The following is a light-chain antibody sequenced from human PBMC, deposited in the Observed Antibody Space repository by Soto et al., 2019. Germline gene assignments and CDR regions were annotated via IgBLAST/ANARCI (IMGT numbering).Light chain of an antibody. CDR1: SSDVGRYNY. CDR2: EVA. Sequence: QSALTQPASVSGSPGQSITISCTGTSSDVGRYNYVSWYQQHPGKAPKLIIYEVANRPSGVSNRFSGSKSGNTASLSISGLQPEVEADYYCTSYTGTSGIFGTGTKLTVL. CDR3: TSYTGTSGI. V-gene: IGLV2-14*01. J-gene: IGLJ1*01.